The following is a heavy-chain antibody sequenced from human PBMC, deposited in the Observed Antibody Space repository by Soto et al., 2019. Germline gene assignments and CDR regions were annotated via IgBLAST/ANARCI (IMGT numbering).Heavy chain of an antibody. CDR2: IYATGTT. D-gene: IGHD1-1*01. Sequence: SATXSLTWTFSGSSIVGFYWSLIRNSAGKGLEWIGRIYATGTTDYNPSLKSRVMMSVDTSKKQFSLKLRSVTAADTAVYYCVRDGTKNLRDWFETWGQG. J-gene: IGHJ5*02. V-gene: IGHV4-4*07. CDR3: VRDGTKNLRDWFET. CDR1: GSSIVGFY.